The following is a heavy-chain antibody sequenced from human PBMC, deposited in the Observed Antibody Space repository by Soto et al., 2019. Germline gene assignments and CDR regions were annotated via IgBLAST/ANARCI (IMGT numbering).Heavy chain of an antibody. D-gene: IGHD3-22*01. CDR2: INLDDSDT. CDR3: AKSDYFHTSGSLYGLDV. Sequence: GESLKISCNASGDTFSSFWIAWVLQVPEKGLEWMGTINLDDSDTTYSPSFQGQVTISADKSLNTAYLQWNSLKASDTAIFFCAKSDYFHTSGSLYGLDVWGQGTTVTVSS. J-gene: IGHJ6*02. CDR1: GDTFSSFW. V-gene: IGHV5-51*01.